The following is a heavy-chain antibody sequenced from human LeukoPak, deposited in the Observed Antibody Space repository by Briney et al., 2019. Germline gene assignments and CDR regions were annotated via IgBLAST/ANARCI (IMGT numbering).Heavy chain of an antibody. CDR3: ARGAGWLYD. J-gene: IGHJ4*02. Sequence: ASVKVSCKTTEDTLRNVAFSWVRQAPGQGLEWLGGIIPMIATASYSQKFQGRVSINADKSTNTVYMELSSLKLEDMAVYYCARGAGWLYDWGQGTLVIVSS. V-gene: IGHV1-69*06. CDR2: IIPMIATA. D-gene: IGHD3-22*01. CDR1: EDTLRNVA.